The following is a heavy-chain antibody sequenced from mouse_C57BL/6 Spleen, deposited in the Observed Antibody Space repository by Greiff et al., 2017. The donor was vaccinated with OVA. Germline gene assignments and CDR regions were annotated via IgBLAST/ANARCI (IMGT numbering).Heavy chain of an antibody. CDR1: GYTFTDYN. J-gene: IGHJ4*01. CDR3: ARGTQVLYAMDY. CDR2: INPNNGGT. Sequence: EVKLQQSGPELVKPGASVKIPCKASGYTFTDYNMDWVKQSHGKSLEWIGDINPNNGGTIYNQKFKGKATLTVDKSSSTAYMELRSLTSEDTAVYYCARGTQVLYAMDYWGQGTSVTVSS. D-gene: IGHD3-2*02. V-gene: IGHV1-18*01.